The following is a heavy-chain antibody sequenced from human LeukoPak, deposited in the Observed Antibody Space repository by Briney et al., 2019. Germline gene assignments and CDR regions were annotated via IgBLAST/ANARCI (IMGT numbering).Heavy chain of an antibody. Sequence: PSETLSLTCTVSGGSISSGSYYWSWIRQPAGKGLEWIVRIYTSGSTNYNPSLKSRVTISVDTSKNQFSLKLSSVTAADTAVYYCAREREVVTAILYYYYGMDVWGQGTTVTVSS. J-gene: IGHJ6*02. CDR1: GGSISSGSYY. D-gene: IGHD2-21*02. CDR3: AREREVVTAILYYYYGMDV. V-gene: IGHV4-61*02. CDR2: IYTSGST.